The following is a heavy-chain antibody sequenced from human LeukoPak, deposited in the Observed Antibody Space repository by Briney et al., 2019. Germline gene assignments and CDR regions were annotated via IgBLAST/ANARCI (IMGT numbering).Heavy chain of an antibody. CDR1: GFTFSSYG. D-gene: IGHD5-12*01. CDR3: AKGGGYEAQYYYYYLGV. V-gene: IGHV3-23*01. Sequence: SGGSLRLSCGASGFTFSSYGMSWVRQAPGKGLEWVSAISGSGGRTYYADSVKGRFTISRDNSKNMLYLQMTSLRAEDTAVYYCAKGGGYEAQYYYYYLGVWGKGTTVTISS. J-gene: IGHJ6*03. CDR2: ISGSGGRT.